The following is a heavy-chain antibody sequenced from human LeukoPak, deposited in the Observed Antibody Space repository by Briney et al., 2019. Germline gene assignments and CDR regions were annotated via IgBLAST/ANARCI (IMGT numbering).Heavy chain of an antibody. CDR2: ASGASNYI. CDR3: ARDEFYESVNFDL. Sequence: PGESLRLSCAASGFTFSSFTMNWVRQVPGKGLEWVSSASGASNYIYYADSVRGRFTVSRDNAKNSLYLQMNSLRAEDTALYYCARDEFYESVNFDLWGQGTLVTVSS. J-gene: IGHJ4*02. D-gene: IGHD2/OR15-2a*01. V-gene: IGHV3-21*01. CDR1: GFTFSSFT.